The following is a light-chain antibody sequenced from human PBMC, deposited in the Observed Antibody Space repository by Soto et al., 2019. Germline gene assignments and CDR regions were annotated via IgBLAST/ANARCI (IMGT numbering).Light chain of an antibody. CDR1: QGIDID. CDR2: GAS. J-gene: IGKJ5*01. V-gene: IGKV3-15*01. CDR3: QTYSAWPIT. Sequence: EILMAQSPTTLSVSPGERATLSCRASQGIDIDLAWYQQKPGQAPRLLIFGASTRATGIPARFSGSGSGTEFSLIVNIPQSEDFAVSYCQTYSAWPITFGQGTRLDIK.